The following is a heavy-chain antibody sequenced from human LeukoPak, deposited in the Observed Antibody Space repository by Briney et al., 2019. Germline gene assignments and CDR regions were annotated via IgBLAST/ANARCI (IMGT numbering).Heavy chain of an antibody. D-gene: IGHD4-11*01. CDR3: ARESTVTTCDY. Sequence: PGGSLRLSCAASGFTFSGYEMNWVRQAPGKGLEWVSYISSSGSTIYYADSVKGRFTISRDNAKNSLYLQMNSLRAEDTAVYYCARESTVTTCDYWGQGTLVTVSS. CDR1: GFTFSGYE. V-gene: IGHV3-48*03. J-gene: IGHJ4*02. CDR2: ISSSGSTI.